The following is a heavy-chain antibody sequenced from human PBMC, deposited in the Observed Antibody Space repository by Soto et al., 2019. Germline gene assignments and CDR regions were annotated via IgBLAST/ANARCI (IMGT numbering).Heavy chain of an antibody. D-gene: IGHD4-17*01. Sequence: SETLSLTCTVAGGSLSSYYWSWIRQHPGKGLEWIGYIYYSGSTNYNPSLKSRVTISVDTSKNQFSLKLSSVTAADTAVYYCARGGYYGDYDYWGQGTLVTVSS. CDR1: GGSLSSYY. CDR2: IYYSGST. V-gene: IGHV4-59*01. J-gene: IGHJ4*02. CDR3: ARGGYYGDYDY.